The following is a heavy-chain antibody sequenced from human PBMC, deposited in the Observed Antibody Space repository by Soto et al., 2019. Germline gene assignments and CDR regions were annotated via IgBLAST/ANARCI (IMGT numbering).Heavy chain of an antibody. CDR2: SSSGSTI. Sequence: SSSGSTIYYADSVKGRFTISRDNAKNSLYLQMNSLRAEDTAVYYCARDSPYDILTGYSDAFDIWGQGTMVTVSS. CDR3: ARDSPYDILTGYSDAFDI. D-gene: IGHD3-9*01. J-gene: IGHJ3*02. V-gene: IGHV3-11*01.